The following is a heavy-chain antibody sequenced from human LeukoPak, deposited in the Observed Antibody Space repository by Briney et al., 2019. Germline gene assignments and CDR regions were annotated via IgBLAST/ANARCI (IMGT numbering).Heavy chain of an antibody. CDR3: ARHLVSGAYYYGMDV. Sequence: GESLKISCKGSGYSFTSYWIGWVRQMPGKGLEWMGIIYPGDSDTRYSPSFQGQVTISADKSISTAYLQWSSLKASDTAMYYCARHLVSGAYYYGMDVWGQGTTVTASS. CDR2: IYPGDSDT. CDR1: GYSFTSYW. D-gene: IGHD5/OR15-5a*01. V-gene: IGHV5-51*01. J-gene: IGHJ6*02.